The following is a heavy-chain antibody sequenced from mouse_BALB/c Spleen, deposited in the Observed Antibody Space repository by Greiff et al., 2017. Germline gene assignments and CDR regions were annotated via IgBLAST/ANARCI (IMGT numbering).Heavy chain of an antibody. J-gene: IGHJ4*01. Sequence: EVQLVESGGGLVQPGGSMKLSCVASGFTFSNYWMNWVRQSPEKGLEWVAEIRLKSNNYATHYAESVKGRFTISRDDSKSSVYLQMNNLRAEDTGIYYCTRGSYYYAMDYWGQGTSVTVSS. V-gene: IGHV6-6*02. CDR2: IRLKSNNYAT. CDR1: GFTFSNYW. D-gene: IGHD1-1*01. CDR3: TRGSYYYAMDY.